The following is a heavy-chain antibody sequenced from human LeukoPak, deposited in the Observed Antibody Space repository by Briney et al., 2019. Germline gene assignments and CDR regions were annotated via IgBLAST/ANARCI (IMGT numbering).Heavy chain of an antibody. D-gene: IGHD6-19*01. CDR3: TRSQQWLVRTS. V-gene: IGHV3-53*01. Sequence: GGSLRLSCAASGFTVSSNYMSWVRQAPGKGLEWVSTIFGGGSTYYADSVKGRFTISRDNSKNTLYLQMNSLRAEDTAVYYCTRSQQWLVRTSWGQGTLVTVSS. J-gene: IGHJ5*02. CDR2: IFGGGST. CDR1: GFTVSSNY.